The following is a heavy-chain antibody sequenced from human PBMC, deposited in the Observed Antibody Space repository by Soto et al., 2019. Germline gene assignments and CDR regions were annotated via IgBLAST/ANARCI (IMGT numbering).Heavy chain of an antibody. V-gene: IGHV3-23*01. CDR2: ISGSGGTR. J-gene: IGHJ6*02. CDR3: ARDHEYGMDV. CDR1: GLTFSRYA. Sequence: PGSSLRLSCAASGLTFSRYAMNWVRQAPGKGLEWVSVISGSGGTRYYADSVKGRFTISRDNSKGILYLQLNSVTPEDTAVYYCARDHEYGMDVWGQGTTVTVPS.